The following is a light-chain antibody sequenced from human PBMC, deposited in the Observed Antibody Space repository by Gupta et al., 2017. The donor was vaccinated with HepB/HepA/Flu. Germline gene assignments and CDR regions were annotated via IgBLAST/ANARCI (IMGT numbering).Light chain of an antibody. CDR1: QSVSTK. Sequence: EIVMTQSPATLSVSPGERATLSCTASQSVSTKLAWYQQKPGQAPRLLIYSASTRATGVPASFSGKGSGTEFTLTISSLQSEDFAVYYCQQEKDWPLTFGHGTKVDI. CDR2: SAS. CDR3: QQEKDWPLT. J-gene: IGKJ3*01. V-gene: IGKV3-15*01.